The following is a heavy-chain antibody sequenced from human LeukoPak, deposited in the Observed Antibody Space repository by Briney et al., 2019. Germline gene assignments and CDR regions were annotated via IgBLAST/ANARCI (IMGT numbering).Heavy chain of an antibody. CDR3: AGISGTKNFGGVNHAFDI. J-gene: IGHJ3*02. Sequence: SETLSLTCTVSGASISRYHWTWTRQSAGKGLEWIGRINSNGTTNYNPSLKSRVTMSVDTSKNEISLKLISVTAACPAGYYCAGISGTKNFGGVNHAFDIWGQGTMVTVSP. CDR2: INSNGTT. CDR1: GASISRYH. D-gene: IGHD3-3*01. V-gene: IGHV4-4*07.